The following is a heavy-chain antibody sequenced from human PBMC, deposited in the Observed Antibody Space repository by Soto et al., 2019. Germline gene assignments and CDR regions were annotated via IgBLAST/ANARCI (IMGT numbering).Heavy chain of an antibody. V-gene: IGHV1-69*13. J-gene: IGHJ6*02. Sequence: GASVKVSCKASGYTFSDYYLHWVRQAPGQGLEWMGGIIPISGTTNYAQKFRDRVTITADESTSTAYLELTSLTSEDTAIYYCVFGDCTSSSCSYYFYGLDVWGQVTTVTVSS. CDR3: VFGDCTSSSCSYYFYGLDV. D-gene: IGHD2-2*01. CDR2: IIPISGTT. CDR1: GYTFSDYY.